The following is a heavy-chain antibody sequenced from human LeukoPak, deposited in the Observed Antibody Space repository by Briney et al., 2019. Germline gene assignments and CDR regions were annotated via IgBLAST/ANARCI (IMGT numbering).Heavy chain of an antibody. Sequence: GGPLRLSCAASGFTFSSYWMHWVRQGPGKGLVWVALINTDGSSINYADSVKGRFTISRDNAKNTLYLQMNSLRAEDTAVYYCASHPILDYWGQGTLVTVSS. J-gene: IGHJ4*02. CDR3: ASHPILDY. V-gene: IGHV3-74*01. CDR1: GFTFSSYW. CDR2: INTDGSSI. D-gene: IGHD5-24*01.